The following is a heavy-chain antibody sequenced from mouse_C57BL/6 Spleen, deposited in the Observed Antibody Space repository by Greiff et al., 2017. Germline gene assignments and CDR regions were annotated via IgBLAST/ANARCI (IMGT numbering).Heavy chain of an antibody. V-gene: IGHV1-26*01. CDR2: INPKNGGT. CDR3: AAGYCAMGY. Sequence: EVQLQQSGPELVKPGASVKISCKASGYTFTDYYMNWVQQSPGKSLEWIGDINPKNGGTSYNQTFKVKATLTVDKSSSTAYMELRSLTSEDTAMYYCAAGYCAMGYWGQRASVTVSS. J-gene: IGHJ4*01. CDR1: GYTFTDYY.